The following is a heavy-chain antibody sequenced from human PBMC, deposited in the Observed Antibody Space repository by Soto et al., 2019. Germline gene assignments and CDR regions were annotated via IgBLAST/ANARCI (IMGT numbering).Heavy chain of an antibody. CDR2: ISSTTNYI. V-gene: IGHV3-21*06. J-gene: IGHJ4*02. CDR1: GFTFTRYS. CDR3: ARGSEDLTSNFDY. Sequence: GGSLTLSCAAPGFTFTRYSMNWVRQAPGKGLEWVSSISSTTNYIYYGDSTKGRFSISRDNAKNSLYLEMNSLRAEDTAVYYCARGSEDLTSNFDYWGQGTLVTSPQ.